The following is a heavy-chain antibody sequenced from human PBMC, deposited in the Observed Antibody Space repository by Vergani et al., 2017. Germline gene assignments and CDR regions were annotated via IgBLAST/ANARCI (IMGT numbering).Heavy chain of an antibody. D-gene: IGHD6-19*01. V-gene: IGHV3-66*01. J-gene: IGHJ4*02. CDR2: IYSGGST. CDR3: ARDSSGWYMDY. Sequence: EVQLVESGGGLVQPGGSLRLSCAASGFTVSSNYMSWVRQAPGKGLEWVSVIYSGGSTYYADSVKGRFTISRDNSKNTLYLQMNSLRAEDTAVYYCARDSSGWYMDYWGQGTLVTVSS. CDR1: GFTVSSNY.